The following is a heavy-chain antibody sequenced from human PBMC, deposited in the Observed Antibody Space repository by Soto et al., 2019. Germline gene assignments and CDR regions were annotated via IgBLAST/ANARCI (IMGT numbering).Heavy chain of an antibody. CDR1: GFTVSSSQ. CDR3: ARDWRILGMDV. CDR2: IFIGGTT. V-gene: IGHV3-53*01. Sequence: GGSLRLSCAASGFTVSSSQMTWVRQAPGKALEWVSVIFIGGTTQYAVSVKGRFTISRDYSKNTVYLQMNSLRAEDTAVYYCARDWRILGMDVWGQGTTVTVSS. J-gene: IGHJ6*02.